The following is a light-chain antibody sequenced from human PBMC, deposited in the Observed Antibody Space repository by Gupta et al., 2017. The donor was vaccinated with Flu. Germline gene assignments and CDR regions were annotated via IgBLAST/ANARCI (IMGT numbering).Light chain of an antibody. J-gene: IGKJ4*01. CDR2: DSS. CDR1: QSVSSSS. CDR3: QQYGSSPLCT. V-gene: IGKV3-20*01. Sequence: EIVLTQSPGTLSLSPGERATLSCRASQSVSSSSLAWYQQKPGQASRLRIYDSSSRATGIPDRFSGSGSGTDFTLTISRREPEDFAVYYCQQYGSSPLCTFGGGTKVEIK.